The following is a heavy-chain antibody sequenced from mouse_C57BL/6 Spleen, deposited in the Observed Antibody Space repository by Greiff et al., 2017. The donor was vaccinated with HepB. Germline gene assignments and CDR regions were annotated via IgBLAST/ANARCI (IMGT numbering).Heavy chain of an antibody. CDR1: GYAFTNYL. Sequence: QVQLQQSGAELVRPGTSVKVSCKASGYAFTNYLIEWVKQRPGQGLEWIGVINPGSGGTNYNEKFKGKATLTADKSSSTAYMQLSSLTSEDSAVYFCARWDQYGWYFDVWGTGTTVTVSS. V-gene: IGHV1-54*01. J-gene: IGHJ1*03. CDR2: INPGSGGT. D-gene: IGHD1-1*01. CDR3: ARWDQYGWYFDV.